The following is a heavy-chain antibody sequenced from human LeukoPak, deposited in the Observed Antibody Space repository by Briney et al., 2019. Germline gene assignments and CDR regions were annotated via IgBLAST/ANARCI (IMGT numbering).Heavy chain of an antibody. J-gene: IGHJ4*02. CDR1: GYTFTGYY. CDR2: INPNSGGT. V-gene: IGHV1-2*06. Sequence: ASVKVSCKASGYTFTGYYMHWVRQAPGQGLEWMGRINPNSGGTNYAQKFQGRVTMTRDTSISTAYMELSRLRSDDTAVYYCARAIVAGPGFDYWGQGTLVTVSS. D-gene: IGHD6-19*01. CDR3: ARAIVAGPGFDY.